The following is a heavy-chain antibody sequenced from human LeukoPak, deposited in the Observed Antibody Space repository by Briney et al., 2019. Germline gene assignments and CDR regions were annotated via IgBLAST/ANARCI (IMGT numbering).Heavy chain of an antibody. V-gene: IGHV4-34*01. CDR2: INQSGST. J-gene: IGHJ4*02. D-gene: IGHD1-26*01. CDR1: GGSFSGYY. CDR3: ARGSGSYYFRSNCFDY. Sequence: SETLSLTCAVYGGSFSGYYWNWIRQPPGKGLEWIGEINQSGSTNYNPSLKSRVTISVDTSKNQSSLKLSSVTAADTAVYYCARGSGSYYFRSNCFDYWGQGTLVTVSS.